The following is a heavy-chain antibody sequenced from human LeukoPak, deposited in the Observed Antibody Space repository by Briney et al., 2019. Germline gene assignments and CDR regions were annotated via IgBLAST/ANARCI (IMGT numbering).Heavy chain of an antibody. D-gene: IGHD3-10*01. CDR1: GFTFSSYS. Sequence: GGSLRLSCAASGFTFSSYSMNWVRQAPGKGLEWVSSISSSSSYIYYADSVKGRFTISRDNAKNSLYLQMNSLRAEDTAVYYCTRDGLRLWFGELYGGSFDYWGQGTLVTVSS. V-gene: IGHV3-21*03. CDR3: TRDGLRLWFGELYGGSFDY. CDR2: ISSSSSYI. J-gene: IGHJ4*02.